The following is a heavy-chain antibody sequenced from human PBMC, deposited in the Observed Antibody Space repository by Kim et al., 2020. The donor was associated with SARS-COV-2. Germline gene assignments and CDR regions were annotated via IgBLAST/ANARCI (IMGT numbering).Heavy chain of an antibody. D-gene: IGHD2-21*02. CDR3: AGGTMCGGDCYPVDY. CDR1: GGSISSYY. CDR2: IYYSGST. J-gene: IGHJ4*02. V-gene: IGHV4-59*13. Sequence: SETLSLTCTVSGGSISSYYWSWIRQPPGKGLEWIGYIYYSGSTNYNPSLKSRVTISVDTSKNQFSLKLSSVTAADTAVYYCAGGTMCGGDCYPVDYWGQGTLVTVSS.